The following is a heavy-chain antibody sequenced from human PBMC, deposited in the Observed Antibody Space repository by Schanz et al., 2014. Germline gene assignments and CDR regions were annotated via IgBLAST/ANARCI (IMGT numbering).Heavy chain of an antibody. CDR2: ITGSGSKT. D-gene: IGHD1-1*01. CDR1: GFTFSTYW. Sequence: EVQLVESGGGLVQPGGSLRLSCAASGFTFSTYWMHWVRQAPGKGLVWVSAITGSGSKTYYADSVKGRFTIARDNSKNTLFLQMDSLRVDDTAVYYCMAMCRNPSHYFDHWGQGTLVTVSS. CDR3: MAMCRNPSHYFDH. J-gene: IGHJ4*02. V-gene: IGHV3-23*04.